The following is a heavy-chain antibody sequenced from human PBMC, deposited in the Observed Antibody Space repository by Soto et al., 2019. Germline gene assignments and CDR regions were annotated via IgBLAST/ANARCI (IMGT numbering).Heavy chain of an antibody. CDR1: GFTFSSYA. J-gene: IGHJ6*02. V-gene: IGHV3-30-3*01. Sequence: QVQLVESGGGVVQPGRSLRLSCAASGFTFSSYAMHWVRQAPGKGLEWVAVISYDGSNKYYADSVKGRFTISRDNSKNTLYLQMNSLRAEDTAVYYCARDAHYDFWSGYYQSGYYYGMDVWGQGTTVTVSS. D-gene: IGHD3-3*01. CDR2: ISYDGSNK. CDR3: ARDAHYDFWSGYYQSGYYYGMDV.